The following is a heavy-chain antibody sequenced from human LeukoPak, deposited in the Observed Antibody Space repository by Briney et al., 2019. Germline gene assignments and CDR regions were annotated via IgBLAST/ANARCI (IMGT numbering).Heavy chain of an antibody. CDR2: ISYDGSNE. CDR3: ATVKDMTSWAFDY. J-gene: IGHJ4*02. CDR1: GFTFSSYV. D-gene: IGHD2-15*01. V-gene: IGHV3-30*04. Sequence: PGGSLRLSCVASGFTFSSYVIHWVRQAPGKGLEWAAVISYDGSNEYYTDSVKGRFTISRDNSKNTLYLQMNNLRIEDTAVYYCATVKDMTSWAFDYWGQGTLVTVSS.